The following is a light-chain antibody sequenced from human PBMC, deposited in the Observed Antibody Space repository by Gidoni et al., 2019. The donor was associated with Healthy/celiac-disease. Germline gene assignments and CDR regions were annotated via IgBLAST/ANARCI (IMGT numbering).Light chain of an antibody. Sequence: EIVLTQSPATLSLSPGKRATLSCRASQSVSSYLAWYQQKPGQAPRLLIYDASNRATGIPARFSGSGSGTDFTLTISSLEPEDFAVYYCQQRSNWPRSFGQXTKLEIK. CDR1: QSVSSY. CDR2: DAS. J-gene: IGKJ2*03. V-gene: IGKV3-11*01. CDR3: QQRSNWPRS.